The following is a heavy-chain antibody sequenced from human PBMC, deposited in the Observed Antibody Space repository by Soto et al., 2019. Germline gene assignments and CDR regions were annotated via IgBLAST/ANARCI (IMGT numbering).Heavy chain of an antibody. D-gene: IGHD5-12*01. V-gene: IGHV1-18*01. CDR2: ISAYNGNT. CDR3: ARATTDYGDYGGYVGCDY. J-gene: IGHJ4*02. Sequence: QVQLVQSGAEVKKPGASVKVSCKASGYTFTSYGISWVRQALGQGLEWMGWISAYNGNTNYAQKLQGRVTMTTDTSTSTAYMELRSLRSDDTAVYYCARATTDYGDYGGYVGCDYWGQGTLVTVSS. CDR1: GYTFTSYG.